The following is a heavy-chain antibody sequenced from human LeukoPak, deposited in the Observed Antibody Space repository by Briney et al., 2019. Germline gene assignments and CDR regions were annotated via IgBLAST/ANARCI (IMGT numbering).Heavy chain of an antibody. CDR1: GGSVSSGSYY. CDR2: IFYSGST. V-gene: IGHV4-39*01. Sequence: SETLSLTCTVSGGSVSSGSYYWGWIRQPPGKGLEWIGSIFYSGSTYYNPSLKSRVTISVDTSNNQFSLKLSSVTAADTAVYYCARPDWRGPFMFFDPWGQGTLVTVSS. J-gene: IGHJ5*02. D-gene: IGHD3/OR15-3a*01. CDR3: ARPDWRGPFMFFDP.